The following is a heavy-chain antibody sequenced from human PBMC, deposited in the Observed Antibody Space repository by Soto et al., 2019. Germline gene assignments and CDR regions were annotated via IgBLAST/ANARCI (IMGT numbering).Heavy chain of an antibody. CDR1: GFTFSTSW. V-gene: IGHV3-7*01. Sequence: EVQLVESGGDLVQPGGSLRLSCAASGFTFSTSWMTWVRQAPGTGLEWVANIRKDGSVIHYGDSVKGRFTISRDNAKNSPYLKMTTLRVDDTAVYFCARDFSPADGALFYDAFDIWGQGTVVTVSS. CDR2: IRKDGSVI. D-gene: IGHD2-2*01. CDR3: ARDFSPADGALFYDAFDI. J-gene: IGHJ3*02.